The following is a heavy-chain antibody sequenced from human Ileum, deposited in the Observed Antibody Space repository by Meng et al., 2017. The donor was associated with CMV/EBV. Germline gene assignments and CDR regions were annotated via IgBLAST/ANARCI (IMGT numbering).Heavy chain of an antibody. CDR3: ARGPGASTREGFDY. Sequence: VQLPGPGPGLVKPSETLPLTSTVSGAAVNNYYWSWIRPSAGKGLEWIGRFYSSDTYNYHPSLDSRVTRSLDTSKNQFSLNLRSVTAADTATYYCARGPGASTREGFDYWGLGTLVTVSS. D-gene: IGHD1-26*01. V-gene: IGHV4-4*07. J-gene: IGHJ4*02. CDR1: GAAVNNYY. CDR2: FYSSDTY.